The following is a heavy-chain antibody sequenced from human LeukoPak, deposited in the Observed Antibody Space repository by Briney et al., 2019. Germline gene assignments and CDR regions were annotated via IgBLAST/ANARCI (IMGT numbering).Heavy chain of an antibody. CDR2: IIGGGAST. CDR3: AKDGPQVEMATIMDY. J-gene: IGHJ4*02. CDR1: GFTCSSFA. D-gene: IGHD5-24*01. Sequence: AASPRLSCAAAGFTCSSFARSWVRQAPGKGREWGSAIIGGGASTYYADSVKGRFTISRDNDKNTLNLQMNSLSAEDTAVYYCAKDGPQVEMATIMDYWGQGTLVTVSS. V-gene: IGHV3-23*01.